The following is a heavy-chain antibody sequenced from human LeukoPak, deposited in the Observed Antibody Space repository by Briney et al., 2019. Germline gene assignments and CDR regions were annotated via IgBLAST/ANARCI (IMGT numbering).Heavy chain of an antibody. J-gene: IGHJ6*02. CDR2: INPSGGST. CDR3: ARDIWGENYYYYGMDV. V-gene: IGHV1-46*01. CDR1: GYTFTSYY. D-gene: IGHD3-10*01. Sequence: ASVKVSCKASGYTFTSYYMHWVRQAPGQGLEWMGIINPSGGSTSYAQKFQGRVTMTRDTSTGTVYMELSSLRSEDTAVYYCARDIWGENYYYYGMDVWGQGTTVTVSS.